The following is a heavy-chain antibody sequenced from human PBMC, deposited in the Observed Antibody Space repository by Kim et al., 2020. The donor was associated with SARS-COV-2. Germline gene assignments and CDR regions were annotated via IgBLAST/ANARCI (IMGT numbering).Heavy chain of an antibody. Sequence: GGSLRLSCAASGFTFSSYSMNWVRQAPGKGLEWVSSISSSSSYIYYADSVKGRFTISRDNAKNSLYLQMNSLRAEDTAVYYCARDGNPQALTIFGVVITGITGFDPWGQGTLVTVSS. CDR1: GFTFSSYS. J-gene: IGHJ5*02. V-gene: IGHV3-21*01. CDR2: ISSSSSYI. D-gene: IGHD3-3*01. CDR3: ARDGNPQALTIFGVVITGITGFDP.